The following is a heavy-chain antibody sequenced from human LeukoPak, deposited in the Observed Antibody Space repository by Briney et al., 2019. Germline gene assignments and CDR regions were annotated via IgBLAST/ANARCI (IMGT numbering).Heavy chain of an antibody. J-gene: IGHJ4*02. CDR1: GGSFSGYY. CDR3: ARVRRSGPRRYFDY. Sequence: SETLSLTCAVYGGSFSGYYWSWIRQPPGKGPEWIGEINHSGSTNYNPSLKSRVTISVDTSKNQFSLKLSSVTAADTAVYYCARVRRSGPRRYFDYWGQGTLVTVSS. V-gene: IGHV4-34*01. CDR2: INHSGST. D-gene: IGHD6-19*01.